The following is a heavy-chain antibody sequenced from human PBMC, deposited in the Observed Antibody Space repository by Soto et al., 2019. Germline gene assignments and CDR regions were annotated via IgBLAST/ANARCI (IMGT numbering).Heavy chain of an antibody. CDR2: IDPSDSYT. CDR3: ARHRSSSWYWFDP. CDR1: GYSFTSYW. Sequence: PGESLKISCKGSGYSFTSYWISWVRQMPGKGLEWMGRIDPSDSYTNYSPSFQGHVTISADKSISTAYLQWSSLKASDTAMYYCARHRSSSWYWFDPWGQGTLVTVSS. J-gene: IGHJ5*02. D-gene: IGHD6-13*01. V-gene: IGHV5-10-1*01.